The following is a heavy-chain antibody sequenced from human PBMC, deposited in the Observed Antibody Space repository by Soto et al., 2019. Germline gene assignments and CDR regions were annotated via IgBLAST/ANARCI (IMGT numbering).Heavy chain of an antibody. V-gene: IGHV1-58*01. CDR1: GFTFTSSA. D-gene: IGHD6-13*01. J-gene: IGHJ6*02. CDR3: AAESIAAAGYYYGMDV. CDR2: IVVGSGNT. Sequence: ASVKVSCKASGFTFTSSAVQWVRQALGQRLEWIGWIVVGSGNTNYAQKFQERVTITRDMSTSTAYMELSSLRSEDTAVYYCAAESIAAAGYYYGMDVWGQGTTVTVSS.